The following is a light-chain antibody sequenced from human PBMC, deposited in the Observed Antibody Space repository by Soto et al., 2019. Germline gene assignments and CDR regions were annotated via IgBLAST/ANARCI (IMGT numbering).Light chain of an antibody. V-gene: IGKV1-39*01. J-gene: IGKJ5*01. CDR1: RSINRY. Sequence: DIQMTQSPSSLSASVGDRVTITCRASRSINRYLNWYQQKPGKAPKLLIYSSSTLQSGVPSTFSRSGSGTDFTLTISSLQPEDFATYYCQQSYSIPITFGQGTRLEIK. CDR2: SSS. CDR3: QQSYSIPIT.